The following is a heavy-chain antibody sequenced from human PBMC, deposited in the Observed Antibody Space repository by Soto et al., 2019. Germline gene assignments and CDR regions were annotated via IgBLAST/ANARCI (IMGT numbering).Heavy chain of an antibody. J-gene: IGHJ4*02. D-gene: IGHD1-1*01. Sequence: PSETLSLTCNVSGFAISRGYYWSWVRQTPGKGLEWIGSIYPSVSSYHNPSLETRLTLSIDTSKNQFTLKLASVTAADTALYYFAREKVGTTFFDNSGTGPRVTLST. CDR1: GFAISRGYY. V-gene: IGHV4-38-2*02. CDR2: IYPSVSS. CDR3: AREKVGTTFFDN.